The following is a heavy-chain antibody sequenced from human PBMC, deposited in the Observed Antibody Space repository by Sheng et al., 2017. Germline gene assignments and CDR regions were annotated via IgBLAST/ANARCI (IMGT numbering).Heavy chain of an antibody. CDR2: IYYSGST. CDR1: GGSVSSGSYY. D-gene: IGHD6-19*01. J-gene: IGHJ5*02. V-gene: IGHV4-61*01. Sequence: QVQLQESGPGLVKPSETLSLTCTVSGGSVSSGSYYWSWIRQPPGKGLEWIGYIYYSGSTNYNPSLKSRVTISVDTSKNQFSLKLSSVTAADTAVYYCARETEQWLEFRRHWFDPWGQGTLVTRLL. CDR3: ARETEQWLEFRRHWFDP.